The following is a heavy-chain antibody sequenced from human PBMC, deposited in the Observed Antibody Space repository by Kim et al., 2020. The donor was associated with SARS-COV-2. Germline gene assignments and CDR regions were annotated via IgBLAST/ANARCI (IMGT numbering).Heavy chain of an antibody. J-gene: IGHJ4*02. CDR3: TRTVATITQYFDY. D-gene: IGHD5-12*01. Sequence: GGSLRLSCTASGFTFGDYAMSWVRQAPGKGLEWVGFIRSKAYGGTTEYAASVKGRFTISRDDSKSIAYLQMNSLKTEDTAVYYCTRTVATITQYFDYWGQGTLVTVSS. CDR2: IRSKAYGGTT. V-gene: IGHV3-49*04. CDR1: GFTFGDYA.